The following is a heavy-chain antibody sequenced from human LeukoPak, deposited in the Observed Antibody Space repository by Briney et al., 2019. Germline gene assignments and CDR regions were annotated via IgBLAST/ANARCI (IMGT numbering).Heavy chain of an antibody. CDR2: IYQSGST. CDR1: GGSISSSNW. D-gene: IGHD3-3*01. V-gene: IGHV4-4*02. CDR3: ARLVDFWSGSQFDY. J-gene: IGHJ4*02. Sequence: SETLSLTCAVSGGSISSSNWWSWVRQPPGKGLEWIGEIYQSGSTNYNPSLKSRVTISVDKSKNQFSLKLSSVTAADTAVYYCARLVDFWSGSQFDYWGQGTLVTVSS.